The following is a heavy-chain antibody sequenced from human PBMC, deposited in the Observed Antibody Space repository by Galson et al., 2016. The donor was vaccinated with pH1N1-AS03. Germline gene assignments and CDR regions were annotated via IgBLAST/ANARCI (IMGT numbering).Heavy chain of an antibody. J-gene: IGHJ4*02. D-gene: IGHD4-23*01. CDR3: VRDFRWGGNSGY. Sequence: SLRLSCAVSGFTFSTYWMSWVRQAPGKGLEWVANIKPDGSEKYDVDSVKGRFTISRDNAKNSLFLQMNSLRAEDTAVYYCVRDFRWGGNSGYWGQGTLVTVSS. V-gene: IGHV3-7*01. CDR1: GFTFSTYW. CDR2: IKPDGSEK.